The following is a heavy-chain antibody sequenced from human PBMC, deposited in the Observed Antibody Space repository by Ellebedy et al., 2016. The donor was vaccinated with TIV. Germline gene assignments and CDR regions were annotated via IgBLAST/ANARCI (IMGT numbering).Heavy chain of an antibody. Sequence: GGSLRLSCKGSGYSFSSNWIGWVRQMPGKGLEWMGIIYPGDSDTRYSPSFQGQVTISADKSISAAYLQWSSLKASDIAMYYCARHRDYYFDYWGQGTLVTVSS. D-gene: IGHD2-21*01. CDR1: GYSFSSNW. CDR3: ARHRDYYFDY. V-gene: IGHV5-51*01. CDR2: IYPGDSDT. J-gene: IGHJ4*02.